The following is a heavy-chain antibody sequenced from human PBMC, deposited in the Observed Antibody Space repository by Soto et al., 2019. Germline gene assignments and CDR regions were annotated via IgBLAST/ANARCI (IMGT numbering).Heavy chain of an antibody. J-gene: IGHJ5*02. D-gene: IGHD3-3*01. V-gene: IGHV4-30-2*01. Sequence: PSETLSLTCAVSGGSISSGGYSWSWIRQPPGKGLEWIGYIYHSGSTYYNPSLKSRVTISVDRSKNQFSLKLSSVTAADTAVYYCARVQGITIFGVVHHQGWFDPWGRGTLVTVSS. CDR3: ARVQGITIFGVVHHQGWFDP. CDR1: GGSISSGGYS. CDR2: IYHSGST.